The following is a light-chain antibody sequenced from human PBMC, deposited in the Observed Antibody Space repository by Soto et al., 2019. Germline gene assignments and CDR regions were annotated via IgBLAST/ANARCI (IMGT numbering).Light chain of an antibody. J-gene: IGKJ4*01. CDR3: MQGTHWPLT. Sequence: EVVMTQSPLSLPVTLGQPASIFCRSSQSLLYSDGKTFLTWFHQRPGQAPRRLIYEVSNRDSGVPDRFSGSGSGTDFTLKISRVEADDVGVYYCMQGTHWPLTFGGGTKVEIK. CDR2: EVS. V-gene: IGKV2-30*01. CDR1: QSLLYSDGKTF.